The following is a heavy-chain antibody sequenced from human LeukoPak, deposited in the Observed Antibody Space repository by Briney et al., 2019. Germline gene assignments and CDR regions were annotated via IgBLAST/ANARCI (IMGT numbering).Heavy chain of an antibody. Sequence: GGSLRLSCAASGFTVSSNYMSWVRQAPGKGLEWASVIYSGGSTYYADSVKGRFTISRDNSKNTLYLQMNSLRAEDTAVYYCARDIAVAGSWNIWGQGTMVTVSS. CDR1: GFTVSSNY. J-gene: IGHJ3*02. V-gene: IGHV3-53*01. CDR2: IYSGGST. D-gene: IGHD6-19*01. CDR3: ARDIAVAGSWNI.